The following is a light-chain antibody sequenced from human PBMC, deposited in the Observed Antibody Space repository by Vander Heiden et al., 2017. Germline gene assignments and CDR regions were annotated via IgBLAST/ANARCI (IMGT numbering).Light chain of an antibody. V-gene: IGLV1-44*01. J-gene: IGLJ1*01. CDR3: AAWDGSLATYL. CDR1: SSNIGSTP. CDR2: SSN. Sequence: QSGLTHPPSASGTPGQRVTISCSGSSSNIGSTPVNWYHLAPGPAPKLLIHSSNQRPSGVPDRFSGSKSGTSASLAISGLQSEDEADYYCAAWDGSLATYLFGTGTEVSVL.